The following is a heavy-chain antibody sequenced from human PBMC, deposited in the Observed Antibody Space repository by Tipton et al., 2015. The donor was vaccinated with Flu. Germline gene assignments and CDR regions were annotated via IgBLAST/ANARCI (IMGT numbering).Heavy chain of an antibody. Sequence: TLSLTCAVSGYSISSGYYWGWIRQPPGKGLEWIGSIYHSGSTYYNPSLKSRVTISVDTSKNQFSLKLSSVTAADTAVYYCARFNGMVAGTAGFDYWGQGTLVTVSS. CDR3: ARFNGMVAGTAGFDY. CDR1: GYSISSGYY. D-gene: IGHD6-19*01. V-gene: IGHV4-38-2*01. J-gene: IGHJ4*02. CDR2: IYHSGST.